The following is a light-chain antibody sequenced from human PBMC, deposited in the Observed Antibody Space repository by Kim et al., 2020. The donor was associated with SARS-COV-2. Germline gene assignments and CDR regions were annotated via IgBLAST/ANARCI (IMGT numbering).Light chain of an antibody. J-gene: IGLJ3*02. CDR1: SSDVGGYNY. CDR2: DVS. CDR3: SSYTSSSTWV. Sequence: GQSITISCTGTSSDVGGYNYVSWYQQNPGKAPKLMIYDVSNRPSGVSNRFSGSKSGNTASLTISGLQAEDEADYYCSSYTSSSTWVFGGGTKLTVL. V-gene: IGLV2-14*03.